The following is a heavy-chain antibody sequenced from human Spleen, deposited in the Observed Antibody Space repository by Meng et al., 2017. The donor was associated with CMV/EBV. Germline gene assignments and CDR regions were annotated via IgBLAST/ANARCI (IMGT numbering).Heavy chain of an antibody. D-gene: IGHD5-24*01. CDR3: ARTSGDGFDY. Sequence: FCVASGFFFSSYGMHWARQSPGKGLEWVAFIRYDGSHKYYADSVKGRFTISRDDSKNTLDLQMHSLRAEDTAVYYCARTSGDGFDYWGQGTLVTVSS. CDR1: GFFFSSYG. CDR2: IRYDGSHK. V-gene: IGHV3-33*01. J-gene: IGHJ4*02.